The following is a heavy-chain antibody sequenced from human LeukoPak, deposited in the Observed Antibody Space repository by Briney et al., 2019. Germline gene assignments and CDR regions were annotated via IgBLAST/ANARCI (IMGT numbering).Heavy chain of an antibody. V-gene: IGHV1-69*13. Sequence: SVKVSCKASGGTFSSYAISWVRQAPGQGLEWMGGIIPIFGTANYAQKFQGRVTITADESTSTAYMELSSLRSEDTAVYYCAYRSGRNSDSDYWGQGTLVTVSS. CDR1: GGTFSSYA. J-gene: IGHJ4*02. D-gene: IGHD4-11*01. CDR2: IIPIFGTA. CDR3: AYRSGRNSDSDY.